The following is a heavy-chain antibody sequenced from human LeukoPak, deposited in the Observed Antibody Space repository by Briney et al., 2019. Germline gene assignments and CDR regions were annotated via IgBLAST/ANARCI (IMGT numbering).Heavy chain of an antibody. Sequence: SETLSLTCTVSGGSISSYYWSWIRQPPGKGLEWIGYFYYSGSTNYNPSLKSRVTISVDTSKNQFSLKLSSVTAADTAVYYCARHLTPGIAAAGLGYWGRGTLVTVSS. J-gene: IGHJ4*02. CDR1: GGSISSYY. V-gene: IGHV4-59*08. D-gene: IGHD6-13*01. CDR2: FYYSGST. CDR3: ARHLTPGIAAAGLGY.